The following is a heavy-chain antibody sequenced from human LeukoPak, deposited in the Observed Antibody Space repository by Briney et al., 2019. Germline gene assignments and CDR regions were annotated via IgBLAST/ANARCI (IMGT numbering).Heavy chain of an antibody. V-gene: IGHV3-20*04. CDR3: ARIDYGFDAFDI. Sequence: GGSLRLSCAASGFTFDDYGMSWVRQAPGKGLEWVSGINWNGGSTGYADSVKGRFTISRDNAKNSLYLQMDSLRAEDTALCYCARIDYGFDAFDIWGQGTMVTVSS. CDR2: INWNGGST. J-gene: IGHJ3*02. CDR1: GFTFDDYG. D-gene: IGHD4-17*01.